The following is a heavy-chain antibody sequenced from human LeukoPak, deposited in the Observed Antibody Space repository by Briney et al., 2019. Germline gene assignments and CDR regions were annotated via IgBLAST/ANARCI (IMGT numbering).Heavy chain of an antibody. V-gene: IGHV3-30*18. CDR3: AKDLNNVLRFLESYGMDV. CDR1: GFTFSSYG. Sequence: PGRSLRLSCAASGFTFSSYGMHWVRQAPGKGLEWVAVISYDGSNKYYADSVKGRFTISRDNSKNTLYLQMNSLRAEDTAVYYCAKDLNNVLRFLESYGMDVWGQGTTITVSS. CDR2: ISYDGSNK. J-gene: IGHJ6*02. D-gene: IGHD3-3*01.